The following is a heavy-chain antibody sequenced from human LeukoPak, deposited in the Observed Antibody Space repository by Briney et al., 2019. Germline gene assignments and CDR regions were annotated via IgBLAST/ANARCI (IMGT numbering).Heavy chain of an antibody. Sequence: PSETLSLTCGVYGGSFSGHYWTWIRQPPGKGLEWIGEINHSGNTNYNPSLKSRVTTSVDTSKNQFSLRLTSVTAADTAVYYYARGLIRYYSGSGTSGNFDYWGQGTLVTVSP. CDR2: INHSGNT. CDR3: ARGLIRYYSGSGTSGNFDY. CDR1: GGSFSGHY. J-gene: IGHJ4*02. D-gene: IGHD3-10*01. V-gene: IGHV4-34*01.